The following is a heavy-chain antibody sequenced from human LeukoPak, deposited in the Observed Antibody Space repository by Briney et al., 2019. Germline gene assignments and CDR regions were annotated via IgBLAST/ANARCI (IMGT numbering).Heavy chain of an antibody. CDR3: ASLVVPAAMPLYFDY. J-gene: IGHJ4*02. Sequence: GESLKISCKGSGYSFTSYWISWVRQMPGKGLEWMGIIYPGDSDTRYSPSFQGQVTISADKSISTAYLQWSSLKASDTAMYYCASLVVPAAMPLYFDYWGQGTLATVSS. CDR1: GYSFTSYW. V-gene: IGHV5-51*01. D-gene: IGHD2-2*01. CDR2: IYPGDSDT.